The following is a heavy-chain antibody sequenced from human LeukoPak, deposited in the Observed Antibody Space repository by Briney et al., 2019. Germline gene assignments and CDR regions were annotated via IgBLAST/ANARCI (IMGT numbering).Heavy chain of an antibody. CDR2: FDPEDGET. V-gene: IGHV1-24*01. J-gene: IGHJ3*02. D-gene: IGHD6-13*01. CDR3: ATGFGSNWYGPDAFDI. CDR1: GYTLTDLS. Sequence: ASVKVSCKVSGYTLTDLSMHWVRQAPGKGLGWMGGFDPEDGETIYAQKFQGRVTMTDDTSTDTAYMELSSLRSDDTAVYYCATGFGSNWYGPDAFDIWGQGTMVTVSS.